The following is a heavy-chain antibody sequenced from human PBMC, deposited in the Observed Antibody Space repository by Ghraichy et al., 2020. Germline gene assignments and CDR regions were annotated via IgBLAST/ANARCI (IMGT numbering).Heavy chain of an antibody. D-gene: IGHD1-14*01. CDR1: DYTFTTYG. J-gene: IGHJ5*02. V-gene: IGHV1-18*04. CDR3: ARDKGTNAAEDGFDP. CDR2: ISGKNDDV. Sequence: ASVKVSCKASDYTFTTYGISWVRQAPGQGLEWMGWISGKNDDVNYAQKVQGRVTMTTDTSTSTAYMELRSLRSDDTAVYYCARDKGTNAAEDGFDPWGQGTLFTVSS.